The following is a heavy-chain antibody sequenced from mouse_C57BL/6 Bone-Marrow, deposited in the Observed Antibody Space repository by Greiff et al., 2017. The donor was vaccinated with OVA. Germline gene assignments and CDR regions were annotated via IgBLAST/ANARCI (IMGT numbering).Heavy chain of an antibody. CDR2: IDPSDSYT. CDR1: GYTFTSYW. J-gene: IGHJ1*03. CDR3: ASLNWYFYV. V-gene: IGHV1-50*01. Sequence: QVQLKQPGAELVKPGASVKLSCKASGYTFTSYWMQWVKQRPGQGLEWIGEIDPSDSYTNYNQKFKGKATLTVDTSSSTAYMQLSSLTSEDSAVYYCASLNWYFYVWGTGTTVTVSS.